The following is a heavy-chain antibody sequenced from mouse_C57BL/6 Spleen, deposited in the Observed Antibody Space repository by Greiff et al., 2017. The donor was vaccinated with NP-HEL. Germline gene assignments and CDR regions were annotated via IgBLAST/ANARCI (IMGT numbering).Heavy chain of an antibody. CDR3: ARSAGNPYYYAMDY. CDR2: INPSTGGT. Sequence: EVKLVESGPELVKPGASVKISCKASGYSFTGYYMNWVKQSPEKSLEWIGEINPSTGGTTYNQKFKAKATLTVDKSSSTAYMQLKSLTSEDSAVYYCARSAGNPYYYAMDYWGQGTSVTVSS. J-gene: IGHJ4*01. D-gene: IGHD2-1*01. CDR1: GYSFTGYY. V-gene: IGHV1-42*01.